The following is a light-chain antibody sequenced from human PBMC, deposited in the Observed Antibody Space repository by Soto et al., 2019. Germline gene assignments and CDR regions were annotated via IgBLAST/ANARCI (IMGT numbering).Light chain of an antibody. CDR3: QQYGRSPPVK. J-gene: IGKJ1*01. CDR1: QNVSSSY. V-gene: IGKV3-20*01. CDR2: GAS. Sequence: EIVLTQSPGTLSLSPGERATLSCRASQNVSSSYLAWYQQKPGQAPRLLIYGASTRAAGIPDRFSGSGSGTDFTLTISRLEPEDFAVYYCQQYGRSPPVKFGQGTKVEIK.